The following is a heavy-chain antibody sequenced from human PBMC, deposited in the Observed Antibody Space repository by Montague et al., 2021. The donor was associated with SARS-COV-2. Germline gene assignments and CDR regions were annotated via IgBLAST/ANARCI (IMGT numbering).Heavy chain of an antibody. D-gene: IGHD3-22*01. Sequence: SETLSLTCAVYGGSFGDDHWSWIRQPQGKGLEWIGNISQSGSTNYSQSXXSRVTISVDTSKNQFSLKLTSVTAADTGLYFCAGVHLSVSMIVVVFTSAPYYLDYWVQVAQVTVSS. CDR2: ISQSGST. CDR3: AGVHLSVSMIVVVFTSAPYYLDY. J-gene: IGHJ4*02. CDR1: GGSFGDDH. V-gene: IGHV4-34*01.